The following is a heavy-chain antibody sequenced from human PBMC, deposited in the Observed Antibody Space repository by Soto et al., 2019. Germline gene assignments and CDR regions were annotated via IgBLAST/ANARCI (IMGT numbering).Heavy chain of an antibody. CDR3: ASPIAYYDYIWGSYLNAFDI. Sequence: GGSLRLSCAASGFTFSSYAMSWVRQAPGKGLEWVSAISGSGGSTYYADSVKGRFTISRDNTKNTLYLQMNSLRAEDTAVYYCASPIAYYDYIWGSYLNAFDIWGQGTMVTVSS. V-gene: IGHV3-23*01. D-gene: IGHD3-16*02. J-gene: IGHJ3*02. CDR2: ISGSGGST. CDR1: GFTFSSYA.